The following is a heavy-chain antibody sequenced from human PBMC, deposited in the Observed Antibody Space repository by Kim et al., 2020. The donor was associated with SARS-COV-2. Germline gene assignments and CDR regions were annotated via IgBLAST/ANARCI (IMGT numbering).Heavy chain of an antibody. D-gene: IGHD3-10*01. V-gene: IGHV7-4-1*02. Sequence: ASVKVSCKASGYTFTSYAMNWVRQAPGQGLEWMGWINTNTGNPTYAQRFTGRFVFSLDTSVSTAYLQISSLKAEDTAVYYFAAQDLWFRELLPFDYWGQGTLVTLP. CDR2: INTNTGNP. CDR1: GYTFTSYA. J-gene: IGHJ4*02. CDR3: AAQDLWFRELLPFDY.